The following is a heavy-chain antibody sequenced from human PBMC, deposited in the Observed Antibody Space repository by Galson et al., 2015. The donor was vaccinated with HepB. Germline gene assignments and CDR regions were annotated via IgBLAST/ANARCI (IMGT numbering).Heavy chain of an antibody. V-gene: IGHV1-69*01. CDR3: ARGGVTVAGNWFDP. J-gene: IGHJ5*02. CDR2: A. D-gene: IGHD6-19*01. Sequence: AHYAQKFQGRVTITADESTTTAYMELSSLRSEDTAVYYCARGGVTVAGNWFDPWGQGTLVIVSS.